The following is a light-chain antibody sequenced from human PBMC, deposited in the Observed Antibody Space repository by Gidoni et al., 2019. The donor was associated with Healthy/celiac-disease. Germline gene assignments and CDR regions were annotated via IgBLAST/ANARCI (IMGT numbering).Light chain of an antibody. J-gene: IGKJ4*01. CDR2: DAS. CDR3: QQRINWPLT. CDR1: QSVSSY. V-gene: IGKV3-11*01. Sequence: IVLTHSPATLSLSPGDRATLSCRASQSVSSYLAWYQQKPGQAPRLLIYDASNRATGIPARFSGSGSGTDFTLTISSLEPEDFAVYYCQQRINWPLTFGGGTKVEIK.